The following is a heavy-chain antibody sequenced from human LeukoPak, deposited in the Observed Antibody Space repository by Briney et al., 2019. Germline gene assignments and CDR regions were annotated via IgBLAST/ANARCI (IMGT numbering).Heavy chain of an antibody. Sequence: GGSLRLSCAASGFTFSDYYMSWIRQAPGKGLEWVSYISSSGSTIYYADSVKGRFTISRDNAKNSLYLQMNSLRAEDTAVYYCARDSSSWPDDAFDIWGQGTMVAVSS. CDR2: ISSSGSTI. J-gene: IGHJ3*02. D-gene: IGHD6-13*01. CDR3: ARDSSSWPDDAFDI. CDR1: GFTFSDYY. V-gene: IGHV3-11*04.